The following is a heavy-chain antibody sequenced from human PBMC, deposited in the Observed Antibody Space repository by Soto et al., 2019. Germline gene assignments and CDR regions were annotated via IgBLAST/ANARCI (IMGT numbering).Heavy chain of an antibody. CDR3: ARESYDILTGAPWVWYFDL. CDR2: INDRGSI. V-gene: IGHV4-34*01. CDR1: GGSFSGYY. D-gene: IGHD3-9*01. J-gene: IGHJ2*01. Sequence: QVQLQQWGAGPLRPLETLSLTCGVSGGSFSGYYWAWIRQSPGKGLEWIGEINDRGSINYNPSLKSRVIISVDTSKNHSCLNLGSVTAADTAVSYCARESYDILTGAPWVWYFDLWGRGTLVTVSS.